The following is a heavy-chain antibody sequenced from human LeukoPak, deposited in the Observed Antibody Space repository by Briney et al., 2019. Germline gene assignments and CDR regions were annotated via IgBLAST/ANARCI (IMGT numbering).Heavy chain of an antibody. V-gene: IGHV3-30*18. CDR1: GFTFSRYG. J-gene: IGHJ4*02. Sequence: GRSLRLSCAASGFTFSRYGMHWVRQAPGKGLEWVAVISYDGSNKYYADPVKGRFTISRDNSKNTLYLQMNSLRAEDTAVYYCAKSGGGYSSGWFYWGQGTLVTVSS. CDR3: AKSGGGYSSGWFY. D-gene: IGHD6-19*01. CDR2: ISYDGSNK.